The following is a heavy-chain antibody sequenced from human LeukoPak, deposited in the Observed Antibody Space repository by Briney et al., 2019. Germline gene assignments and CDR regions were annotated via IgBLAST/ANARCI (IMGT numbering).Heavy chain of an antibody. V-gene: IGHV1-2*02. J-gene: IGHJ5*02. D-gene: IGHD3-16*01. CDR2: INPNSGGT. CDR1: GYTFTGYY. Sequence: GSSVKVSCKASGYTFTGYYMHWVRQAPGQGLEWMGWINPNSGGTNYAQKFQGRVTMTRDTSISTAYMELSSLRSEDTAVYYCARAPQGGGKNWFDPWGQGTLVTVSS. CDR3: ARAPQGGGKNWFDP.